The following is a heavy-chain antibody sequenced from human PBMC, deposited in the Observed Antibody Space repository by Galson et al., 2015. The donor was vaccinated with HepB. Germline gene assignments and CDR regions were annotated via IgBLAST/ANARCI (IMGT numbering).Heavy chain of an antibody. V-gene: IGHV1-18*01. CDR1: GYTFTSYG. CDR2: ISAYNGNT. D-gene: IGHD3-22*01. J-gene: IGHJ3*02. Sequence: SVKVSCKASGYTFTSYGTSWVRQAPGQGLEWMGWISAYNGNTNYAQKLQGRVTMTTDTSTSTAYMELRSLRSDDTAVYYCARDDNYYDSSGYYQRLNDAFDIWDQGTMVTVSS. CDR3: ARDDNYYDSSGYYQRLNDAFDI.